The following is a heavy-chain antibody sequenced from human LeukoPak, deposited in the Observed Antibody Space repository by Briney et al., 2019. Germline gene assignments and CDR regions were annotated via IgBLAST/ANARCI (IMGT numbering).Heavy chain of an antibody. V-gene: IGHV4-34*01. CDR1: GGSFSGYY. CDR3: ARDRDYGDSATDY. D-gene: IGHD4-17*01. CDR2: INHSGST. J-gene: IGHJ4*02. Sequence: SETLSLTCAVYGGSFSGYYWSWIRQPPGKGLEWIGEINHSGSTNYNPSLKSRVTISVDTSKNQFSLKLSSVTAADTAVYYCARDRDYGDSATDYWGQGTLVTVSS.